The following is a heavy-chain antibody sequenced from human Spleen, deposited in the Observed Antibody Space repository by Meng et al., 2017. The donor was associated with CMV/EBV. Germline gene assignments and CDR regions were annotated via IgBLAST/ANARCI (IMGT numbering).Heavy chain of an antibody. CDR1: GFTFSSYS. Sequence: GESLKISCAASGFTFSSYSMNWVRQAPGKGLEWVSSISSSSSHIYYADSVKGRFTISRDNAKNSLYLQMNSLRAEDTAVYYCAREKLSTHDYWGQGTLVTVSS. CDR2: ISSSSSHI. CDR3: AREKLSTHDY. D-gene: IGHD3-10*01. J-gene: IGHJ4*02. V-gene: IGHV3-21*01.